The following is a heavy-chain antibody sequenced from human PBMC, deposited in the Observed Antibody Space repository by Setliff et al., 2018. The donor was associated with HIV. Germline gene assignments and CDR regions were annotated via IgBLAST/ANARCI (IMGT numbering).Heavy chain of an antibody. J-gene: IGHJ4*02. CDR3: ARSRNYYDSRGYSPWFDY. CDR2: IYYSGSS. CDR1: GGSISSYY. D-gene: IGHD3-22*01. V-gene: IGHV4-59*01. Sequence: SETLSLTCTVSGGSISSYYWSWIRQPPGKGLEYIGYIYYSGSSNHNPSLKSRVTISVDTSKNQFSLKLSSVTAADTAVYYCARSRNYYDSRGYSPWFDYWGQGTLVTVSS.